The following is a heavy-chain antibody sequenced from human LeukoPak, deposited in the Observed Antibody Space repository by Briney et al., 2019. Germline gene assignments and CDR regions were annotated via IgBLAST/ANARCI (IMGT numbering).Heavy chain of an antibody. V-gene: IGHV3-7*01. D-gene: IGHD3-10*01. J-gene: IGHJ5*02. CDR1: GFTFSIYG. CDR3: ARDRMPSSYRGLDP. CDR2: IKQDGTQE. Sequence: GGSLRLSCAASGFTFSIYGMHWVRQAPGKGLEWVANIKQDGTQEYYVDSVKGRFTVSRDNAKNSLYLQMNSLRAEDTAVYYCARDRMPSSYRGLDPWGQGTLVIVSS.